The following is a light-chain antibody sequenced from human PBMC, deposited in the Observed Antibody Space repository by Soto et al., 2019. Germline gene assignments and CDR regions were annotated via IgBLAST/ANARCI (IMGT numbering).Light chain of an antibody. J-gene: IGKJ1*01. CDR3: QQYGSSPLWT. V-gene: IGKV3-20*01. CDR1: QSVSGSR. CDR2: GAS. Sequence: EVVLTQSPGTLSLSPGERATLSCRASQSVSGSRLAWYQQKPGQAPRLLIYGASSRATGIPDRFSGSGSGTDFTLTISRLEPEDFAVYYCQQYGSSPLWTFGQGTKVDI.